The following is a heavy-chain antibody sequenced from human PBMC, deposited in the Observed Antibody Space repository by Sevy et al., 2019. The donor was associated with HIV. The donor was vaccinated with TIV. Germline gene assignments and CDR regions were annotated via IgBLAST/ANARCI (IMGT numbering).Heavy chain of an antibody. D-gene: IGHD6-19*01. V-gene: IGHV3-33*01. CDR2: IWYDGSNK. CDR1: GFTFSSYG. J-gene: IGHJ4*02. Sequence: GGSLRLSCAASGFTFSSYGMHWVRQAPGKGLEWVAVIWYDGSNKYYADSVKGRLTISRDNAKNTVYLQMNSLRAEDTAVYFCVREYGSGWNYLDYWGQGTLVTVSS. CDR3: VREYGSGWNYLDY.